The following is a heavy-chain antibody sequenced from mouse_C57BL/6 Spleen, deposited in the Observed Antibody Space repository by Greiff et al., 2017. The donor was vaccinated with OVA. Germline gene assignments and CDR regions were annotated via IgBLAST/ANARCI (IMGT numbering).Heavy chain of an antibody. CDR3: ARAIYDSYPYAMDY. CDR1: GYTFTSYG. J-gene: IGHJ4*01. Sequence: QVQLKQSGAELARPGASVKLSCKASGYTFTSYGISWVKQRTGQGLEWIGEIYPRSGNTYYNEKFKGKATLTADKSSSTAYMELRSLTSEDSAVYFCARAIYDSYPYAMDYWGQGTSVTVSS. V-gene: IGHV1-81*01. D-gene: IGHD2-3*01. CDR2: IYPRSGNT.